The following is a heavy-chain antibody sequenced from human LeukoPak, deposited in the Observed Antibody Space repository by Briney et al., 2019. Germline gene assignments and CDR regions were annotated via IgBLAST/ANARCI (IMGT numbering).Heavy chain of an antibody. Sequence: SQTLSLTCTVSGGSISGGGYSWSWIRQHPGKGLEWIGYIYYSGSTYYNPSLKSRVTISVDTSKNQFSLKLSSVTAADTAVYYCARDKYDSSGYYFEDWFDPWGQGTLVTVSS. V-gene: IGHV4-31*03. J-gene: IGHJ5*02. D-gene: IGHD3-22*01. CDR2: IYYSGST. CDR1: GGSISGGGYS. CDR3: ARDKYDSSGYYFEDWFDP.